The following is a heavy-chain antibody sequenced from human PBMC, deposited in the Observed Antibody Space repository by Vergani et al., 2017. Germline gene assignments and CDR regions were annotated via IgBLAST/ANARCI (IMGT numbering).Heavy chain of an antibody. CDR1: GFTVTNYA. J-gene: IGHJ6*03. V-gene: IGHV3-33*05. CDR2: ISYDGNKK. D-gene: IGHD1-1*01. Sequence: QVQLVGSGGGVVQPGRSLRLSCVMSGFTVTNYAIFWVRQAPGKGLEWVSVISYDGNKKNYADSVKGRFTISRDNSKNTLYLEMNALRAEDTAEYYCARDFLTRVTTLDYYYMGVWGKGTTVTVSS. CDR3: ARDFLTRVTTLDYYYMGV.